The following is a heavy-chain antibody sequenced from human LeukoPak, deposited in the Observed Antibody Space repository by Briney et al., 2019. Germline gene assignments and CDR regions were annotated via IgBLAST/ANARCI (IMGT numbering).Heavy chain of an antibody. CDR1: GFTFSSYS. D-gene: IGHD4-23*01. Sequence: GGPLRLSCGASGFTFSSYSMKWVRQAPGKGLERVSYISSSSSTIYYADSVKGGFTISRDNAKNSLYLQMSSLRAEDTAVYNCPCSVVTTVGAFDYWGQGTLVSASS. CDR3: PCSVVTTVGAFDY. CDR2: ISSSSSTI. V-gene: IGHV3-48*01. J-gene: IGHJ4*02.